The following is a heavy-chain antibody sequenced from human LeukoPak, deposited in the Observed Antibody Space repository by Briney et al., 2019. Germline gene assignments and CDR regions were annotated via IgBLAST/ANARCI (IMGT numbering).Heavy chain of an antibody. D-gene: IGHD6-13*01. Sequence: GGSLRLSCAASGFTFSTYGMHWVRQAPGKGLEWVAFIRYDGSNKYYADSVKGRFTISRDNSKNTLYLQMSSLRAEDTAVYYCARDKSSSFDYWGQGTLVTVSS. V-gene: IGHV3-30*02. CDR3: ARDKSSSFDY. CDR1: GFTFSTYG. J-gene: IGHJ4*02. CDR2: IRYDGSNK.